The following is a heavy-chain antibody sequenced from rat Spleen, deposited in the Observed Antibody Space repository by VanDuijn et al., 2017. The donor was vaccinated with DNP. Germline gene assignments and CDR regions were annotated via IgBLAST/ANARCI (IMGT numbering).Heavy chain of an antibody. J-gene: IGHJ2*01. CDR3: TRHDELLDY. CDR2: SSTSGSRA. Sequence: EVQLVESGGGLVQPGRSLKLSCAASGFTFSNYGMHWIRQAPKKGLEWVATSSTSGSRAYYPDSVKGRFTISRDDAKSTLYLQMNSLRSEDTATYYCTRHDELLDYWGQGVMVTVSS. CDR1: GFTFSNYG. V-gene: IGHV5-19*01. D-gene: IGHD1-7*01.